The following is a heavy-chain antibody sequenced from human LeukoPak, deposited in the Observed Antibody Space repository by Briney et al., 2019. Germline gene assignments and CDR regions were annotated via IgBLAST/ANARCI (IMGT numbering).Heavy chain of an antibody. V-gene: IGHV3-15*07. CDR3: TTDHDYHDSSGPTGLIFDY. Sequence: GGSLRLSCAASGFTFSNAWMNWVRQAPGKGLEWVGRIKSKTDGGTTDYAAPVKGRFTISRDDSKNTLYLQMNSLKTEDTAVYYCTTDHDYHDSSGPTGLIFDYWGQGTLVTVSS. D-gene: IGHD3-22*01. J-gene: IGHJ4*02. CDR2: IKSKTDGGTT. CDR1: GFTFSNAW.